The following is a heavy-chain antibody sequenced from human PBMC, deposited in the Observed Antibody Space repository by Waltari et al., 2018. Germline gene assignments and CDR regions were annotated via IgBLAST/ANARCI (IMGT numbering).Heavy chain of an antibody. V-gene: IGHV1-3*01. D-gene: IGHD6-19*01. CDR3: ARMPLQWLVSLGAFDI. J-gene: IGHJ3*02. CDR1: GYTFTSYA. CDR2: INAGNGNT. Sequence: QVQLVQSGAEVKKPGASVKVSCKASGYTFTSYAMHWVRQAPGQRLEWMGWINAGNGNTKYSQKFHGRVTITRDTSASTAYMELSSLRSEDTAVYYCARMPLQWLVSLGAFDIWCQVTMVTVSS.